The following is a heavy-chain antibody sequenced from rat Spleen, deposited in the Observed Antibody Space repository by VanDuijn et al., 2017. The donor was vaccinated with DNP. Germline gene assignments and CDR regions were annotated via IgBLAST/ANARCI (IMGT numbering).Heavy chain of an antibody. V-gene: IGHV2-15*01. J-gene: IGHJ2*01. CDR1: GFSLTSYT. CDR2: IWSGGTT. D-gene: IGHD4-3*01. CDR3: TRTGSYKSGYYFDY. Sequence: QVQLKESGPGLVQPSQTLSLTCTVSGFSLTSYTVSWVRQPPGKGLEWMGTIWSGGTTDYNPAFKSRLSISRDTSESQVFLKMNSLQTEDTAIYFCTRTGSYKSGYYFDYWGQGVMVTASS.